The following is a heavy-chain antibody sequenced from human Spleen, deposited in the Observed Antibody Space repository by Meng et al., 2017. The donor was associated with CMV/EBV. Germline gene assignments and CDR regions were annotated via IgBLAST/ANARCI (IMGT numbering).Heavy chain of an antibody. V-gene: IGHV3-66*01. J-gene: IGHJ4*02. D-gene: IGHD5-24*01. CDR1: GFTVSSNY. CDR2: IYSGGST. CDR3: ARDGGRNDGYSSFDY. Sequence: EVQLVESGGGLVQPGGSLRLSCAASGFTVSSNYMSWVRQAPGKGLEWVSVIYSGGSTYYADSVKGRFTISRDNSKNTLYLQMNSLRAEDTAVYYCARDGGRNDGYSSFDYWGQGTLVTVSS.